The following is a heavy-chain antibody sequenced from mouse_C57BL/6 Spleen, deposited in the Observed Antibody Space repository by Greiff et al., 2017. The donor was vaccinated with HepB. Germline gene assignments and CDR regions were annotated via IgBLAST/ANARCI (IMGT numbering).Heavy chain of an antibody. CDR3: TREEVYDDQYTGIMGC. D-gene: IGHD2-4*01. J-gene: IGHJ4*01. CDR1: GFTFSSYA. V-gene: IGHV5-9-1*02. CDR2: ISSGGDYI. Sequence: DVLLVESGAGLVQPRASLTLSCAASGFTFSSYAMSWVRQTPEKRLEWVAYISSGGDYIYYADTVKGRFTISRDNARNTLYLQMSSLKSEDTAMYYCTREEVYDDQYTGIMGCWGQGTPVTVSS.